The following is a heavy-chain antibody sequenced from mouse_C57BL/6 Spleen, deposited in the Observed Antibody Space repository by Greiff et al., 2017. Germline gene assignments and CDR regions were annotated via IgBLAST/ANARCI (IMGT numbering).Heavy chain of an antibody. D-gene: IGHD1-2*01. Sequence: EVKLVESGTVLARPWASVKMSYKTSGYTFTSYWMHWVKQRPGQGLESIGAIYPGNSDTSYNQKFKGKAKLTAVTSSSTAYMELSSLTTEDSAVYYYTEATAGGDYGGQGTTLTVSS. V-gene: IGHV1-5*01. CDR2: IYPGNSDT. CDR3: TEATAGGDY. CDR1: GYTFTSYW. J-gene: IGHJ2*01.